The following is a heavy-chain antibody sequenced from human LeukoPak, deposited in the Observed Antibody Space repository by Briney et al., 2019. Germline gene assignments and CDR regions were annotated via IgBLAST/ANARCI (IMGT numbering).Heavy chain of an antibody. CDR1: GFTFSSYT. D-gene: IGHD2-15*01. CDR3: ARAKWRF. Sequence: PGGSLRLSCAASGFTFSSYTMNWVRQAPGKGLEWVSCISSSSTSIYYADSVKGRFTISRDNAKNSLYLQMNSLRAGDTAVYYCARAKWRFWGKGTTVTISS. V-gene: IGHV3-21*01. CDR2: ISSSSTSI. J-gene: IGHJ6*04.